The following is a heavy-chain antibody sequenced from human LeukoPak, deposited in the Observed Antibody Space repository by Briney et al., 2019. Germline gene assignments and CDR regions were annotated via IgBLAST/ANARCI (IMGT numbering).Heavy chain of an antibody. V-gene: IGHV3-21*01. D-gene: IGHD3-3*01. Sequence: NPGGSLRLSCAASGFTLSSYAMSWVRQAPGKGLEWVSSISSSSSYIYYADSVKGRFTISRDNAKNSLYLQMNSLRAEDTAVYYCASTANHYDFWSGYYTGGNDYWGQGTLVTVSS. J-gene: IGHJ4*02. CDR2: ISSSSSYI. CDR3: ASTANHYDFWSGYYTGGNDY. CDR1: GFTLSSYA.